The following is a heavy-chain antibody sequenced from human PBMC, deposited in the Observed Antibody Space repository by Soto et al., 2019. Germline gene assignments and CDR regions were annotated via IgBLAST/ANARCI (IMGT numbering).Heavy chain of an antibody. J-gene: IGHJ6*02. V-gene: IGHV3-23*01. Sequence: PGGSLRLSCAGSGFTLSRSAMSWVRQAPGKGLEWVSGISGGGGGTYYADSVKGRFTISRDISKNTVYLHMDGLRVEDTAVYYCAKARAIFGVVIQADFYYDMNVWGQGATVTVYS. D-gene: IGHD3-3*01. CDR2: ISGGGGGT. CDR1: GFTLSRSA. CDR3: AKARAIFGVVIQADFYYDMNV.